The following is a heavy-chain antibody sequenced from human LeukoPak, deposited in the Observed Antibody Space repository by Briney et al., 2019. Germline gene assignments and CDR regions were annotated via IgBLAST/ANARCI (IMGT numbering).Heavy chain of an antibody. J-gene: IGHJ4*02. CDR2: INPNSGGT. Sequence: VSVKVSCKASGYTFSSYVMNWVRQAPGQGREWMGWINPNSGGTNYAQKFQGRVTMTRDTSISTAYMELSRLISEDTAVYYCARDRYSYGNAPLDYWGQGTLVTVSS. CDR1: GYTFSSYV. CDR3: ARDRYSYGNAPLDY. D-gene: IGHD5-18*01. V-gene: IGHV1-2*02.